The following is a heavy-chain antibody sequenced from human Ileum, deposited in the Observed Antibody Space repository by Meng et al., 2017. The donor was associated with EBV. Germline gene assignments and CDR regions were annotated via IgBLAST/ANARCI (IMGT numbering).Heavy chain of an antibody. CDR1: GYTFTRYP. J-gene: IGHJ4*02. Sequence: VQLVQSGAEVKKQGASVKLSCKASGYTFTRYPIHWVRQAPGQRPEWMGWINTDNGETEFSQKFQGRVTITRDTSATTAYMELISLRSEDTAVYYCASRPGFNIGPFDFWGQGTLVTVSS. V-gene: IGHV1-3*04. D-gene: IGHD3/OR15-3a*01. CDR3: ASRPGFNIGPFDF. CDR2: INTDNGET.